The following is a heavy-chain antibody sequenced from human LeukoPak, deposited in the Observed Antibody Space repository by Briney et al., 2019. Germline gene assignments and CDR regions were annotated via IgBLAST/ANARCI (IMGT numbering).Heavy chain of an antibody. CDR3: ARPNTAMDFDAFDI. D-gene: IGHD5-18*01. V-gene: IGHV1-2*02. J-gene: IGHJ3*02. CDR1: GYTFTDYY. Sequence: ASVKVSCKASGYTFTDYYLHWLRQAPGQGLEWMGWMHPNSGGTNYAQNFQGRVTMTRDTSITTAYMELSRLTSDDTAVYYCARPNTAMDFDAFDIWGQGTMVTVSS. CDR2: MHPNSGGT.